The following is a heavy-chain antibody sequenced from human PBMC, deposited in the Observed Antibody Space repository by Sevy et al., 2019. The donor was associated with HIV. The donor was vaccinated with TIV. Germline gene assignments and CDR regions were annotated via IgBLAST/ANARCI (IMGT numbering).Heavy chain of an antibody. D-gene: IGHD2-2*01. CDR2: IKQDGSEK. V-gene: IGHV3-7*01. CDR3: ARAHRIVVVPAACDY. Sequence: GGSLRLSCAASGFTFSSYCMSWVRQAPGKGLEWVANIKQDGSEKYYADSVKGRFTISKDNAKNSLYLQMNSLRAEDTAVYYCARAHRIVVVPAACDYWGQGTLVTVSS. J-gene: IGHJ4*02. CDR1: GFTFSSYC.